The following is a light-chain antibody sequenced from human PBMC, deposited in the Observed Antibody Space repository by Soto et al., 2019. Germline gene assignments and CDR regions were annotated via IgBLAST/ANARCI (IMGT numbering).Light chain of an antibody. J-gene: IGLJ3*02. CDR1: SSDIGGYNY. CDR2: DVS. Sequence: QSVLTQPRSVSGSPGQSVTISCTGTSSDIGGYNYVSWYQQHPGKAPKLVISDVSKWPSGVPDRFSGSKSGNTASLIISGLQAEDEADYYCCSYAGTYTWVFGGGTKLTVL. CDR3: CSYAGTYTWV. V-gene: IGLV2-11*01.